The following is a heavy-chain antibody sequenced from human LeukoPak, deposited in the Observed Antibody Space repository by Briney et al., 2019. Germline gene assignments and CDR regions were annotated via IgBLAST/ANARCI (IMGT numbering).Heavy chain of an antibody. Sequence: GGSLRLSCAASGFTFSTYAMSWVRQAPGKGLEWVSAISGSGGIIYYADSVKGRFIFSTDNSKNTLYLQRNSLRAEDTAVYYCAKGVYYDSSAYNAFDIWGQGTMVTVSS. CDR1: GFTFSTYA. CDR3: AKGVYYDSSAYNAFDI. D-gene: IGHD3-22*01. CDR2: ISGSGGII. J-gene: IGHJ3*02. V-gene: IGHV3-23*01.